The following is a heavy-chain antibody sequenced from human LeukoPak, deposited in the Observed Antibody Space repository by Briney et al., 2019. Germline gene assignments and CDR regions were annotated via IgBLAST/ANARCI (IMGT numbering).Heavy chain of an antibody. V-gene: IGHV4-59*07. CDR1: GGSLSSYY. CDR3: ARGFATTKFDS. D-gene: IGHD5-24*01. J-gene: IGHJ4*02. CDR2: IYSSGAT. Sequence: PSDTLSLTCTVSGGSLSSYYWTWIRQPPGKRLEWIGSIYSSGATNCSPSLDSRVTISQDMSSNQLTLQLSSVTAADTAIYFWARGFATTKFDSWGQGTLVTVSS.